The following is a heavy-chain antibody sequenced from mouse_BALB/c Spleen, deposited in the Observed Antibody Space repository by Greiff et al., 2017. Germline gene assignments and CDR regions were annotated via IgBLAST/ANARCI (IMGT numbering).Heavy chain of an antibody. CDR2: IDPSDSET. D-gene: IGHD1-1*01. CDR1: GYSFTSYW. CDR3: ARGGYGSIMYYFDY. V-gene: IGHV1S126*01. J-gene: IGHJ2*01. Sequence: VKLVESGPQLVRPGASVKISCKASGYSFTSYWMHWVKQRPGQGLEWIGMIDPSDSETRLNQKFKDKATLTVDKSSSTAYMQLSSPTSEDSAVYYCARGGYGSIMYYFDYWGQGTTLTVSS.